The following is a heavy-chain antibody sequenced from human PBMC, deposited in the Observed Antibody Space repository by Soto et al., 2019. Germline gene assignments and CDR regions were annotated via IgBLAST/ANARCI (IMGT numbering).Heavy chain of an antibody. V-gene: IGHV4-59*01. Sequence: SETLSLTCTVSGGSISSYYWSWIRQPPGKGLEWIGYIYYSGSTNYNPSPKSRVTISVATSKNQFSLKLSSLTAADTAVYYCARVSPKAPYVSSGYYYGFFDYWGQGTLVTVSS. D-gene: IGHD3-22*01. J-gene: IGHJ4*02. CDR2: IYYSGST. CDR3: ARVSPKAPYVSSGYYYGFFDY. CDR1: GGSISSYY.